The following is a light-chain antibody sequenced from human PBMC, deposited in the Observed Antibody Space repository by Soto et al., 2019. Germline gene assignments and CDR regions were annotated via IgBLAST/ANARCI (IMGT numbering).Light chain of an antibody. CDR3: SSYTSSFKLAV. CDR2: DVS. J-gene: IGLJ1*01. V-gene: IGLV2-14*03. Sequence: QSALTQPASVSGSPGQSITIFCTGTSSDVGGYNYVSWYQQHPGSAPKLMIYDVSSRPSGVSNRFSGSKSGNTASLTISGLQAEGEADYYCSSYTSSFKLAVFGSGTKVTVL. CDR1: SSDVGGYNY.